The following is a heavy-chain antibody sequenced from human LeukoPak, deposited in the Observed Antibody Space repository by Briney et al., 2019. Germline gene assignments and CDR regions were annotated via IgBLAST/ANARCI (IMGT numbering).Heavy chain of an antibody. J-gene: IGHJ3*02. CDR2: SIWNSGSI. V-gene: IGHV3-9*03. CDR3: AKGIRSGYSHAFDI. Sequence: PGRSLRLSSAASGFTFDDYAMHWVRHAPGKGLEGVSGSIWNSGSIGYADSVKCRFTISRDNAKNSLYLQMNSLRAEDMALYYCAKGIRSGYSHAFDIWGQGTLVTVSS. D-gene: IGHD3-22*01. CDR1: GFTFDDYA.